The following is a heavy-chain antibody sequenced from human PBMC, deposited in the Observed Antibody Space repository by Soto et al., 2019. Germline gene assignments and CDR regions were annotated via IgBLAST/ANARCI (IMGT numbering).Heavy chain of an antibody. Sequence: QVQLVESGGGVVQPGRSLRLSCAASGFTFTTHAMHWVRQAPGKGLEWVALISYDGSNKYYADSVKGRFIISRDNSKDTLYLQMNSLRAEDTAVYYCARDSIIVVAYDAFDMWGQGTMVTVSS. J-gene: IGHJ3*02. CDR3: ARDSIIVVAYDAFDM. CDR2: ISYDGSNK. CDR1: GFTFTTHA. D-gene: IGHD3-22*01. V-gene: IGHV3-30-3*01.